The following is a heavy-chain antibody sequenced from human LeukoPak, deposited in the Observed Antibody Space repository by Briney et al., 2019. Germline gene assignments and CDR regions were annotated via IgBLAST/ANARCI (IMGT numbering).Heavy chain of an antibody. CDR1: GGSISSTSYY. V-gene: IGHV4-39*01. CDR2: IYYSGSS. D-gene: IGHD1-7*01. J-gene: IGHJ6*03. CDR3: AYNWNYGSYYYYMDV. Sequence: PSETLSLTCTVSGGSISSTSYYWCWIRQPPGKGLEWIGSIYYSGSSYYNPSLKSRVTMSVDTSKNQFSLRLSSVTAADTAVYYCAYNWNYGSYYYYMDVWGKGTTVTVSS.